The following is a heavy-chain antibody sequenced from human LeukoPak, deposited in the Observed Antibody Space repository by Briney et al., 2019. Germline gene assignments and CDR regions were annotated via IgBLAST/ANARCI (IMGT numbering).Heavy chain of an antibody. V-gene: IGHV3-15*07. CDR2: IKSKTDGGTT. Sequence: GGSLRLSCAASGFTFSNAWMNWVRQAPGKGLEWVGRIKSKTDGGTTDYAAPVKGRFTISRDDSKNTLYLQMNSLRAEDTAVYYCAKGTGNYYYYGMDVWGQGTTVTVSS. J-gene: IGHJ6*02. CDR1: GFTFSNAW. D-gene: IGHD1-14*01. CDR3: AKGTGNYYYYGMDV.